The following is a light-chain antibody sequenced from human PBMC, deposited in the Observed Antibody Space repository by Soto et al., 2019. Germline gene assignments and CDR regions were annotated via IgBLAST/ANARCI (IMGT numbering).Light chain of an antibody. V-gene: IGLV1-40*01. Sequence: QSVLTQPPSVSGAPGQRVTISCTGRGSNIGAGYDVHWYKQLPGTAPKLLIYGNSNRPSGVPDRFSGSKSGTSASLAITGLQAEDEADYYCQSYDSSLSGYVFGTGTKLTVL. CDR2: GNS. J-gene: IGLJ1*01. CDR3: QSYDSSLSGYV. CDR1: GSNIGAGYD.